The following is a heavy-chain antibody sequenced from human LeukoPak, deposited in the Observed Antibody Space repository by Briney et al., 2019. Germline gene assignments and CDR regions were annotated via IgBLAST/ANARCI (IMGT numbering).Heavy chain of an antibody. V-gene: IGHV1-69*06. CDR2: IIPIFGTA. D-gene: IGHD1-26*01. CDR1: GGTFSSYA. Sequence: SVKVSCKASGGTFSSYAISWVRQAPGQGLEWMGGIIPIFGTANYAQKFQGRVTMTEDTSTDTAYMELSSLRSEDTAVYYCATEVGATGSYFDYWGQGTLVTVSS. CDR3: ATEVGATGSYFDY. J-gene: IGHJ4*02.